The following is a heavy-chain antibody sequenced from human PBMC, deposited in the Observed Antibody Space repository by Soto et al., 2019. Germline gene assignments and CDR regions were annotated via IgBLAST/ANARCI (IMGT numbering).Heavy chain of an antibody. Sequence: PSETLSLTCTVSGGSISSGGYYWSWIRQHPGKGLEWIGYIYYSGSTYYNPSLKSRVTISVDTSKNQFSLKLSSVTAADTAVYYCARVQGMVERHKFDYWGQGTLVTVSS. CDR3: ARVQGMVERHKFDY. CDR1: GGSISSGGYY. CDR2: IYYSGST. V-gene: IGHV4-31*03. J-gene: IGHJ4*02. D-gene: IGHD3-10*01.